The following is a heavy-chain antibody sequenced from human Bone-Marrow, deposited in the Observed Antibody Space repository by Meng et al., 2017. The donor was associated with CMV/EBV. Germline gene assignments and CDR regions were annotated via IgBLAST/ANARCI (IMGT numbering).Heavy chain of an antibody. CDR1: GGSISSYY. V-gene: IGHV4-59*01. D-gene: IGHD3-16*01. J-gene: IGHJ6*02. Sequence: SETLSLTCTVSGGSISSYYWSWIRQPPGKGLEWIGYIYYSGSTNYNPSLKSRVTIAVDTSKNQFSLKLSPVTAADTAVYYCARSYTAVTFYYYYGMDVWGQGTTVTVSS. CDR2: IYYSGST. CDR3: ARSYTAVTFYYYYGMDV.